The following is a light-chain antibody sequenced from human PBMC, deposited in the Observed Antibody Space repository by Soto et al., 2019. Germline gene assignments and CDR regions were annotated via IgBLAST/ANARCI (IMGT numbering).Light chain of an antibody. CDR1: QGIGVR. Sequence: IQMTQSPSSLSASIGDRVTITCRASQGIGVRLAWFQQKPGKAPQYLIQSASTLASGVPSRFIGSGSGTDFILTINTLQPEDVATYYCLQVYSFPRTFGQGTRVDI. J-gene: IGKJ1*01. V-gene: IGKV1-12*01. CDR3: LQVYSFPRT. CDR2: SAS.